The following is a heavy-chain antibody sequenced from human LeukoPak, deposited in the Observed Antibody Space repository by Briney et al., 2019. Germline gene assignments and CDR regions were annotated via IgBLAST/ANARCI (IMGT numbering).Heavy chain of an antibody. Sequence: PSETLSLTCTVSGGSISSGVYYWSWIRQHPGKGLEWIGYIYYSGSTYYNPSLKSRVTISVDTSMNQFSLKLSSVTAADTAVYYCAREARPGIAVAGTSYFDYWGQGTPVTVSS. CDR1: GGSISSGVYY. D-gene: IGHD6-19*01. CDR3: AREARPGIAVAGTSYFDY. CDR2: IYYSGST. V-gene: IGHV4-31*03. J-gene: IGHJ4*02.